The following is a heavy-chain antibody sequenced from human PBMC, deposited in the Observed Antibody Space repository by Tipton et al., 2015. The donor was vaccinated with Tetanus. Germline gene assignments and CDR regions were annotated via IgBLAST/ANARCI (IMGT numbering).Heavy chain of an antibody. Sequence: SLRLSCAASGFTFSSYAMSWVRQAPGKGLEWVSAISGSGGSTYYADSVKGRFTISRDNSKNTLYLQMNSLRAEDTAVYYCAKDSSGWSRSYWYFGLWGRGTLVTVSS. V-gene: IGHV3-23*01. J-gene: IGHJ2*01. CDR3: AKDSSGWSRSYWYFGL. CDR2: ISGSGGST. D-gene: IGHD6-19*01. CDR1: GFTFSSYA.